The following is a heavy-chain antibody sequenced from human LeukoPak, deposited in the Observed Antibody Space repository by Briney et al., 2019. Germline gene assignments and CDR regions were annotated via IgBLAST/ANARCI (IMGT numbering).Heavy chain of an antibody. V-gene: IGHV1-69*05. J-gene: IGHJ5*02. Sequence: SVKVSCKASGGTFSSYAISWVRQAPGQGLEWMGGIIPIFGTANYAQKFQGSVTMTRDTSTSTVYMELSSLRSEDTAVYYCAREYPGAGSGWFDPWGQGTLVTVSS. CDR3: AREYPGAGSGWFDP. D-gene: IGHD3-10*01. CDR1: GGTFSSYA. CDR2: IIPIFGTA.